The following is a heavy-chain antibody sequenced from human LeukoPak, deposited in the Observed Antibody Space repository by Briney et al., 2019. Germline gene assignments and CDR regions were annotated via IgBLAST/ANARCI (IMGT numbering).Heavy chain of an antibody. J-gene: IGHJ4*02. D-gene: IGHD3-10*01. CDR2: IYYSGST. CDR3: ARESGRTSFFDY. Sequence: SETLSLTCSVSGGSVSSGSYYWSWIRQPPGKGLEWIGYIYYSGSTNYNRSLKSRFTILVDTSKNQFSLKLSSVTAADTAVYYCARESGRTSFFDYWGQGTLVTVSS. V-gene: IGHV4-61*01. CDR1: GGSVSSGSYY.